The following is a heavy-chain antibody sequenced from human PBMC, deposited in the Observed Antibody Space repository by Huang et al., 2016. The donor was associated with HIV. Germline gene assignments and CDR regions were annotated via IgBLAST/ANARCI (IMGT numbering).Heavy chain of an antibody. D-gene: IGHD4-17*01. CDR2: IIAYNGDI. CDR1: GYTFSTYG. Sequence: QIQLVQSAAEVKKPGASVKVSCRASGYTFSTYGITWVRQAPGQGLEWMGWIIAYNGDIKFAQNFKGRLTMTTDTSTLTAYMELRSLTSDDTALYYCARKATVTAGIDYWGQGTLVTVSS. CDR3: ARKATVTAGIDY. J-gene: IGHJ4*02. V-gene: IGHV1-18*01.